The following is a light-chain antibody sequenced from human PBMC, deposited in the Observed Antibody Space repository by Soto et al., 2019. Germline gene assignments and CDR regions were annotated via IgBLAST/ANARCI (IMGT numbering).Light chain of an antibody. CDR3: QQRSNWPYT. CDR2: DAS. CDR1: QSVTRY. J-gene: IGKJ2*01. Sequence: EIVLTQSPATLSLSPGERATLSCRASQSVTRYLDWYQQKPGQAPRLLIYDASNRATGIPARFTGSGSGADFTLTISSLEPEDFAVYYCQQRSNWPYTFGQGTKLEIK. V-gene: IGKV3-11*01.